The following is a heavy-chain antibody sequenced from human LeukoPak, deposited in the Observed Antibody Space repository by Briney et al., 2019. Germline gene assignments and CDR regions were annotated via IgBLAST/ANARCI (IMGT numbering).Heavy chain of an antibody. CDR2: INPNSGGT. V-gene: IGHV1-2*06. CDR1: GYTFTVYY. J-gene: IGHJ5*02. Sequence: ASVKVSCKASGYTFTVYYMHWVRQAPGQGLEWMGRINPNSGGTNYAQKFQGRVTMTRDTSISTAYMELSRLRSDDTAMYYCARDPYYYDSSGYSFHPWGQGTLVTVSS. CDR3: ARDPYYYDSSGYSFHP. D-gene: IGHD3-22*01.